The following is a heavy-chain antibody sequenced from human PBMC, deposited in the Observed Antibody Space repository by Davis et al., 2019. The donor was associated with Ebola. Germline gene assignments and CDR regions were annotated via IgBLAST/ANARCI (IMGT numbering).Heavy chain of an antibody. V-gene: IGHV4-34*01. CDR3: ATTPRYSSHGAYFDY. J-gene: IGHJ4*02. D-gene: IGHD4-11*01. CDR1: GGSFSGYY. Sequence: SETLSLTCAVYGGSFSGYYWSWIRQPPGKGLEWIGEISHGGSTDYNPSLKSRVTISVDTSKNQFSLKLNSVTAADTAMYYCATTPRYSSHGAYFDYWGQGTLVTVSS. CDR2: ISHGGST.